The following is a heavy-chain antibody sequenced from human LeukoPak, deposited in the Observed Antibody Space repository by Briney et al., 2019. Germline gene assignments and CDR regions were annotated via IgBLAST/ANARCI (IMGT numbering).Heavy chain of an antibody. D-gene: IGHD4-17*01. V-gene: IGHV4-34*01. Sequence: ASETLSLTCAVYGGSFSGYYWSWIRQPPGKGLEWIGEINHSGSTNYNPSLKSRVTISVDTSKNQFSLKLSSVTAADTAVYYCARDYGDYWGQGTLVTVSS. J-gene: IGHJ4*02. CDR1: GGSFSGYY. CDR2: INHSGST. CDR3: ARDYGDY.